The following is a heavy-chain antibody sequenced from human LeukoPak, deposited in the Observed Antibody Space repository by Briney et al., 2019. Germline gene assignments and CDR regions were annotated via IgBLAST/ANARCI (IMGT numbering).Heavy chain of an antibody. D-gene: IGHD1-26*01. CDR1: GFTVSSNY. V-gene: IGHV3-66*01. Sequence: GGSLRLSCAASGFTVSSNYMSWVRQAPGKGLEWVSVIYSGGSTYYADSVKGRFTISRDNSKNTLYLQMNSLRAEDTAVYYCARDRVVIVGALYYYYGMDVWGQGTTVTVSS. J-gene: IGHJ6*02. CDR2: IYSGGST. CDR3: ARDRVVIVGALYYYYGMDV.